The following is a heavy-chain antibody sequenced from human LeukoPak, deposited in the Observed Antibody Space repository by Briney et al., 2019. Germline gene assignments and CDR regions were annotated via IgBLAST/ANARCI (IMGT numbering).Heavy chain of an antibody. J-gene: IGHJ4*02. CDR2: IYYSGST. Sequence: SETLSLTCTVSGGSISSSSYYWGWIRQPPGKGLEWIGSIYYSGSTYYNPSLKSRVTISVDTSKNQFSLKLSSVTAADTAVYYCALLGYCSSTSCFDYWGQGTLSPSPQ. V-gene: IGHV4-39*01. CDR1: GGSISSSSYY. D-gene: IGHD2-2*01. CDR3: ALLGYCSSTSCFDY.